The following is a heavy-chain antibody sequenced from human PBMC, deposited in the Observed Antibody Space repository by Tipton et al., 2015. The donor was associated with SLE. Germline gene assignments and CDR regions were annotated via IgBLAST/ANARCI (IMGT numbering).Heavy chain of an antibody. J-gene: IGHJ4*02. V-gene: IGHV4-59*01. D-gene: IGHD5-24*01. CDR2: IYYSGST. Sequence: TLSLTCTVSGGSISSYYWSWIRQPPGKGLEWIGYIYYSGSTNYNPSLKSRVTISVDTSKNQFSLKLSSVTAADTAVYYCARGWDCWGQGTLVTVSS. CDR3: ARGWDC. CDR1: GGSISSYY.